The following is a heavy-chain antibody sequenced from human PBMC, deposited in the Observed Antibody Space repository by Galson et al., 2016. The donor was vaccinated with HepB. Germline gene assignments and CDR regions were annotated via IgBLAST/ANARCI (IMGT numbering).Heavy chain of an antibody. V-gene: IGHV4-31*01. D-gene: IGHD2-8*02. Sequence: TLYLTCTVSGGSISSGGYYWTWIRQFPGKGLEWIGYIYNGGSTYYNPSPESPYSISIDTSQHQFTLMLSSVPAADTAVYFCARESDCAGGNAYFMGWPHFWHYDLWGRGTLVTVSS. CDR2: IYNGGST. J-gene: IGHJ2*01. CDR3: ARESDCAGGNAYFMGWPHFWHYDL. CDR1: GGSISSGGYY.